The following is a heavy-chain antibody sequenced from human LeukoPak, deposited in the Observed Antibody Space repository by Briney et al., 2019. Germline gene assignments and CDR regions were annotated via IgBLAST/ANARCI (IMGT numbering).Heavy chain of an antibody. CDR3: ARVLWGDWLPDY. Sequence: GGSLTLSCAASGFTFSTSSMNWVRQAPGKGLEWVSAISSTSTYIYYADSVMGRFTISGDNAKNSLYLQMNSLRAEDTAIYYCARVLWGDWLPDYWGQGTLVTVSS. D-gene: IGHD3-9*01. CDR1: GFTFSTSS. CDR2: ISSTSTYI. J-gene: IGHJ4*02. V-gene: IGHV3-21*01.